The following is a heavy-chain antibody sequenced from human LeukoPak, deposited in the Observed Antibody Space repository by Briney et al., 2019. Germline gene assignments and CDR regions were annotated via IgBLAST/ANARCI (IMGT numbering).Heavy chain of an antibody. CDR3: ARKEQQLVLGWFDP. CDR1: GGSISSSSYY. Sequence: SETLSLTCTVSGGSISSSSYYWGWIRQPPGKGLEWIGSIYYSGSTYYNPSLKSRVTISVDTSKNQFSLKLSSVTAADTAVYYCARKEQQLVLGWFDPWGQGTLVTVSS. D-gene: IGHD6-13*01. V-gene: IGHV4-39*01. J-gene: IGHJ5*02. CDR2: IYYSGST.